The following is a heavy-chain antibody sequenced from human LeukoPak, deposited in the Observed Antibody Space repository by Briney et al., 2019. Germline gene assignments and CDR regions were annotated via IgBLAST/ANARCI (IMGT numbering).Heavy chain of an antibody. CDR2: ISSSGSTI. D-gene: IGHD6-6*01. J-gene: IGHJ4*02. CDR3: ASPYSSSSYFDY. CDR1: GFTFSDYY. V-gene: IGHV3-11*01. Sequence: GGSLRLSCAASGFTFSDYYMSWIRQAPGKGLEWVSYISSSGSTIYYADSVKGRFTISRDNAKNSLYLQMNSLRAEDTAVYYCASPYSSSSYFDYWGQGTLVTVSS.